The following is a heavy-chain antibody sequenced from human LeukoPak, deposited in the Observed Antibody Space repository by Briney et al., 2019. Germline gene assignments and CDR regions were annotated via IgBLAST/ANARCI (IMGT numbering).Heavy chain of an antibody. D-gene: IGHD3-22*01. J-gene: IGHJ4*02. CDR2: ISTDGSSK. V-gene: IGHV3-30*18. CDR1: GFTFSSYG. Sequence: RRSLRLSCAPSGFTFSSYGMHWVRQAPGKGREWVAVISTDGSSKYYADSVKGRFTISRDNSKNTLYLQMNSLRAEDTAVYYCAKVNYYESSGYYDFWGQGTLVTVSS. CDR3: AKVNYYESSGYYDF.